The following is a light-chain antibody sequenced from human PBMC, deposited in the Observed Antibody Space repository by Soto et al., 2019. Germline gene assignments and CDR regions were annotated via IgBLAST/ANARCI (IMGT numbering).Light chain of an antibody. V-gene: IGLV2-14*01. CDR3: SSYASSNNLYV. Sequence: SALTQPASVSGSPGQSISFSCAGSNSDVGSSVYVSWYRQHPGKAPQLIIYEVNKRPSGVSNRFSGTKSGNTASLTISGLQAEDEANYYCSSYASSNNLYVFGTGTKVTVL. CDR1: NSDVGSSVY. CDR2: EVN. J-gene: IGLJ1*01.